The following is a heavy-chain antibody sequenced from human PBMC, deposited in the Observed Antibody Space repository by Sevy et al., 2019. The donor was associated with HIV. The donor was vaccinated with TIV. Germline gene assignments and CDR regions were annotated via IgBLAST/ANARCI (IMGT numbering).Heavy chain of an antibody. CDR2: IIPIFGTA. V-gene: IGHV1-69*13. CDR1: GGTFSSYA. CDR3: ARGHYDYVWGSYRSGWFDP. J-gene: IGHJ5*02. D-gene: IGHD3-16*02. Sequence: ASVKVSCKASGGTFSSYAISWVRQAPGQGLEWMGGIIPIFGTANYAQKFQGRVTITADESTSTAYMELSSLRSEDTALYYCARGHYDYVWGSYRSGWFDPWGQGTLVTVSS.